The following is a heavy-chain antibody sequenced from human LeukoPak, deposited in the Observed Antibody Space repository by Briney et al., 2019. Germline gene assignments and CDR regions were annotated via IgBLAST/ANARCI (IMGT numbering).Heavy chain of an antibody. CDR1: GFTFSSYW. J-gene: IGHJ6*03. CDR3: AKDSAFYYLDV. CDR2: IKQDGSEK. D-gene: IGHD3-10*01. Sequence: PGGSLRLSCAASGFTFSSYWMSWVRQAPGKGLEWVANIKQDGSEKYYVDSVKGRFTISRDNAKNSLYLQMNSLRAEDTALYYCAKDSAFYYLDVWGKGTTVIISS. V-gene: IGHV3-7*01.